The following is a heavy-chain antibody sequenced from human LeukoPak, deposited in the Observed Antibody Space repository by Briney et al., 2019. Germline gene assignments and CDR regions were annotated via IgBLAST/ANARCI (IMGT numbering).Heavy chain of an antibody. Sequence: PGGSLRLSCAASGFTFSDYYMSWIRQAPGKGLEWVSYISSSGSTIYYADSAKGRFTISRDNAKNSLYLQMNSLRAEDTAVYYCARDRVRGLRGAFDIWGQGTMVTVSS. J-gene: IGHJ3*02. V-gene: IGHV3-11*01. D-gene: IGHD3-10*01. CDR1: GFTFSDYY. CDR3: ARDRVRGLRGAFDI. CDR2: ISSSGSTI.